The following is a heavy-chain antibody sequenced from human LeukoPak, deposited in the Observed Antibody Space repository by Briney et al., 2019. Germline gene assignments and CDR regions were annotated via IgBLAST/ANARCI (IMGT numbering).Heavy chain of an antibody. CDR3: ARGLPKAVFGVLIED. CDR1: GYPFTSYN. CDR2: MNPNSGNT. V-gene: IGHV1-8*01. Sequence: ASVKVSCKASGYPFTSYNFNWVRQATGQGLEWIGWMNPNSGNTGYSQNFQGRVTLTRDTSISTAYMELSSLISEDTAVYYCARGLPKAVFGVLIEDWGQGTLVTVPS. J-gene: IGHJ4*02. D-gene: IGHD3-3*01.